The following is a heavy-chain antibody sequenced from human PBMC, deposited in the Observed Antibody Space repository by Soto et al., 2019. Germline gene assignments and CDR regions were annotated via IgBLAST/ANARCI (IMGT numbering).Heavy chain of an antibody. CDR2: INSDGSST. Sequence: GGSLRLSCAASGFTFSSYWMHWVRQAPGKGQVWVSRINSDGSSTSYADSVKGRFTISRDNAKNTLYLQMNSLRAEDTAVYYCARGPVVVPAANARLDYWGQGTLVTVSS. D-gene: IGHD2-2*01. CDR3: ARGPVVVPAANARLDY. V-gene: IGHV3-74*01. J-gene: IGHJ4*02. CDR1: GFTFSSYW.